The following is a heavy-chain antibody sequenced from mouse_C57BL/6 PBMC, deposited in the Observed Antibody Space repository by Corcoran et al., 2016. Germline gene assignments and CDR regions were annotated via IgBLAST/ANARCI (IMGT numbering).Heavy chain of an antibody. D-gene: IGHD4-1*01. CDR1: GYTFTSYW. Sequence: QVQLQQPGAELVTPGASVKMSCKASGYTFTSYWITWVKQRPGQGLERIGDIYPGSGSTNYSEQFKSKATLTVATSSSTAYMQLRSLTSEDSAVYYCAGMGGDLDVGGTGTTVTVSS. CDR2: IYPGSGST. CDR3: AGMGGDLDV. V-gene: IGHV1-55*01. J-gene: IGHJ1*03.